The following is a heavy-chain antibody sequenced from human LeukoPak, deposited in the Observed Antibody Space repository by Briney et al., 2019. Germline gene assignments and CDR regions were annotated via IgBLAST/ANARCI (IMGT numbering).Heavy chain of an antibody. CDR1: GFTFRNYV. J-gene: IGHJ4*02. CDR2: TSSDLNVK. CDR3: AREGYYGSGSSPSLSFDY. V-gene: IGHV3-30-3*01. Sequence: GGSLRLSCAASGFTFRNYVIHWVRQAPGKGLEWVAVTSSDLNVKLYADSVKGRFTISRDNSRSTLYLQMNSLRPEDTAIYYCAREGYYGSGSSPSLSFDYWGQGTLVTVSS. D-gene: IGHD3-10*01.